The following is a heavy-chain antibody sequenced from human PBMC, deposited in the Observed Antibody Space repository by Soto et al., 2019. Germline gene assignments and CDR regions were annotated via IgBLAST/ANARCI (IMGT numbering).Heavy chain of an antibody. CDR1: GSTFRNYT. J-gene: IGHJ4*02. CDR3: ARDAEPAAMEGNFDY. Sequence: PVKLSCKASGSTFRNYTISWVRQAPGQGLEWMGRIIPILGIANYAQKFQGRVTITADKSTSTAYMELSSLRSEDTAVYYCARDAEPAAMEGNFDYWGQ. CDR2: IIPILGIA. D-gene: IGHD2-2*01. V-gene: IGHV1-69*04.